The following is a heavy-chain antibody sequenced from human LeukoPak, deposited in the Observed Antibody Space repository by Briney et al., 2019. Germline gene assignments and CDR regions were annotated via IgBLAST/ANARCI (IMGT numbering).Heavy chain of an antibody. CDR2: INWNGGST. D-gene: IGHD2-2*01. CDR3: ARGLYCSSTSRYDDYYYYMDV. V-gene: IGHV3-20*04. CDR1: GFTFDDYG. J-gene: IGHJ6*03. Sequence: GGSLRLSCAASGFTFDDYGMSWVRQAPGKGLEWVSGINWNGGSTGYADSVKGRFTISRDNAKNSLYLQMNSLRAEDTALYYCARGLYCSSTSRYDDYYYYMDVWGKGTTVTVSS.